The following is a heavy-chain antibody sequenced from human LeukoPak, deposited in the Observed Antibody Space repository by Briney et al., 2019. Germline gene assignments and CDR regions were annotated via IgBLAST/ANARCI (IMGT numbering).Heavy chain of an antibody. D-gene: IGHD5-18*01. CDR2: IYPRDSDT. Sequence: GESLKISCKGSGYSFPIYWIGWVRQMPGKGLEWMRIIYPRDSDTRYNPSFQGQVTISADKSISTAYLQWSSLKASGTAMYYCARLRGNNYDYGDYWGQGTLVTVSS. V-gene: IGHV5-51*01. CDR1: GYSFPIYW. J-gene: IGHJ4*02. CDR3: ARLRGNNYDYGDY.